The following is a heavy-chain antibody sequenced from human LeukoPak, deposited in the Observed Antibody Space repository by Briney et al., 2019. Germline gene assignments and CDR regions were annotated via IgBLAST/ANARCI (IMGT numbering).Heavy chain of an antibody. J-gene: IGHJ4*02. CDR1: GFTFTYAW. V-gene: IGHV3-15*07. CDR2: IASRPAGGAI. Sequence: GGSLRLSCAASGFTFTYAWMNWVRQAPGEGLEWVGCIASRPAGGAIDYADSVRGRFTISRDDSKNTLYLQMNSLKTEDTAVYYGTTEGGGDYDFWSGYYGGDYWGQGTLVTVSS. D-gene: IGHD3-3*01. CDR3: TTEGGGDYDFWSGYYGGDY.